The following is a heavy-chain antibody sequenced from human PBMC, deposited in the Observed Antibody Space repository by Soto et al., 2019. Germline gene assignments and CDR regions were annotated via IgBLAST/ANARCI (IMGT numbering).Heavy chain of an antibody. D-gene: IGHD2-15*01. Sequence: GGSLRLSCAASGFTFSSYSMNWVRQAPGKGLEWVSSISSSSSYIYYADSVKGRFTISRDNAKNSLYLQMNSLRAEDTAVYYCARWRVYCSGGSCYFDYWGQGTLVTVSS. V-gene: IGHV3-21*01. CDR2: ISSSSSYI. CDR3: ARWRVYCSGGSCYFDY. CDR1: GFTFSSYS. J-gene: IGHJ4*02.